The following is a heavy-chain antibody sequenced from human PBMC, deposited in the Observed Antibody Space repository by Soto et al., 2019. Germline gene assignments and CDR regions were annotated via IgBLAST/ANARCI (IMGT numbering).Heavy chain of an antibody. Sequence: RLSCEASGFTFSNYAMHWGRQAPGKGLEWVAVISADGGTTFYGESVKGRFTISRDKSKNTLFLQMNSLRAEDTAVYYCAKAVYDFWSVPKSYFDYWGQGTLVTVSS. V-gene: IGHV3-30-3*01. J-gene: IGHJ4*02. CDR3: AKAVYDFWSVPKSYFDY. CDR2: ISADGGTT. D-gene: IGHD3-3*01. CDR1: GFTFSNYA.